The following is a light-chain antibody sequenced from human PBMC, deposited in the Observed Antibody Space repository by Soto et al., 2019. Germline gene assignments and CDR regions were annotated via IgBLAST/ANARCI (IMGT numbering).Light chain of an antibody. CDR2: AAS. CDR3: HQYDTSPLS. Sequence: EIVLTQSPGTVSLSAGERATLSCRASQSSSTNSLAWYQQKPGQAPRLLIYAASSRATGIPDRFAGSGSGTDFTLTISSLEPEDFAVYFCHQYDTSPLSFGGGTKVGMK. V-gene: IGKV3-20*01. CDR1: QSSSTNS. J-gene: IGKJ4*01.